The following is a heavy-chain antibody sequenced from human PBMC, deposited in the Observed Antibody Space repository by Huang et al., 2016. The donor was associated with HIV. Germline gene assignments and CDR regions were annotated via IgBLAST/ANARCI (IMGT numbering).Heavy chain of an antibody. V-gene: IGHV4-39*01. CDR3: ARHAIRYDFWSGYFHY. Sequence: QLQLQESGPGLVKPSETLSLTCTVSGDSISSSSYSWGWIRQPPGKGLEWIGRIYYSGSTYYNPSLNSRVTISVDTSKNQFSLKLSSVTAADTAVYYCARHAIRYDFWSGYFHYWGQGTLVTVSS. D-gene: IGHD3-3*01. CDR2: IYYSGST. CDR1: GDSISSSSYS. J-gene: IGHJ4*02.